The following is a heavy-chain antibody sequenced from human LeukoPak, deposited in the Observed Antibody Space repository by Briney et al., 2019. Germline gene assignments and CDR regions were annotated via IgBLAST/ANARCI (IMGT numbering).Heavy chain of an antibody. J-gene: IGHJ4*02. CDR1: GFTFDDFA. CDR3: AKSLGASSSWYAIDY. D-gene: IGHD6-13*01. V-gene: IGHV3-9*01. CDR2: ISWNSGSV. Sequence: QPGGSLTLSCAASGFTFDDFAMSWVRQAPGKGLEWVSGISWNSGSVGYADSVKGRFTISRDNAKNSLYLQMNSLRAEDTALYYCAKSLGASSSWYAIDYWGQGTLVTVSS.